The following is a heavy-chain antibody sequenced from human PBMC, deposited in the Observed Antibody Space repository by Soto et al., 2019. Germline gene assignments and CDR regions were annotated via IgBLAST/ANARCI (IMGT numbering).Heavy chain of an antibody. J-gene: IGHJ4*02. D-gene: IGHD4-17*01. V-gene: IGHV3-23*01. CDR3: AKDALLMTTWPYYFDY. CDR2: ISGSGGST. Sequence: GGSLRLSCAASGFTFRSYAMTWVRQAPGKGLEWVSSISGSGGSTYYADPVKGRFTISRDDSKNTLYLQMNSLRAEDTAVYYCAKDALLMTTWPYYFDYWGQGALVTVSS. CDR1: GFTFRSYA.